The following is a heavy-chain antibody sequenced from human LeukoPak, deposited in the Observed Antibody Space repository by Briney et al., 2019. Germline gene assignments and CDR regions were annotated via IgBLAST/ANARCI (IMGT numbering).Heavy chain of an antibody. V-gene: IGHV3-11*04. Sequence: SGGSLRLSCAASGFTFSDYYMSWIRQAPGKGLEWVSFISGNATTTYYVDSVKGRFTISRDNSKNTLYLQMNSLRAEDTAVYYCARDPSGSYYFDYWGQGTLVTVSS. D-gene: IGHD1-26*01. J-gene: IGHJ4*02. CDR2: ISGNATTT. CDR1: GFTFSDYY. CDR3: ARDPSGSYYFDY.